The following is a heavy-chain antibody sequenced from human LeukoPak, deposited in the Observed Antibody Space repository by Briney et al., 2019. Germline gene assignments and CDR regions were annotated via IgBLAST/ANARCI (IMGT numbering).Heavy chain of an antibody. D-gene: IGHD3-22*01. J-gene: IGHJ4*02. Sequence: HSGGSLRLSCAASGFTFSSYAMSWVRQAPGKGLEWVSAISGSGGSTYYADSVKGRFTISRDNSKNMLYLQMNSLRAEDTAVYYCAKELYGYYDSSGYYYWGQGTLVTVSS. CDR2: ISGSGGST. CDR1: GFTFSSYA. V-gene: IGHV3-23*01. CDR3: AKELYGYYDSSGYYY.